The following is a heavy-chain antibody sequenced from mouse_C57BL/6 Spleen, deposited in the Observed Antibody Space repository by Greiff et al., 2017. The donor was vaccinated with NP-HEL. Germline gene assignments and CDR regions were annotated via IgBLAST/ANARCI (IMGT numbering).Heavy chain of an antibody. CDR1: GYSFTSYY. CDR3: AREDYDYDGWYFDV. Sequence: QVQLQQSGPELVKPGASVKISCKASGYSFTSYYIHWVKQRPGQGLEWIGWIYPGSGNTKYNEKFKGKATLTADTSSSTAYMQLSSLTSEDSAVYYCAREDYDYDGWYFDVWGTGTTVTVSS. J-gene: IGHJ1*03. V-gene: IGHV1-66*01. CDR2: IYPGSGNT. D-gene: IGHD2-4*01.